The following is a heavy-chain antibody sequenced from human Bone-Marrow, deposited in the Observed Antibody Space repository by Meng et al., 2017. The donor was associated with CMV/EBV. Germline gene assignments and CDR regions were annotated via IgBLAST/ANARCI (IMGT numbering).Heavy chain of an antibody. CDR1: GGSFSGYY. J-gene: IGHJ4*02. CDR2: IKPDGSEM. D-gene: IGHD4-11*01. CDR3: ARDLTTIPGQNY. V-gene: IGHV3-7*01. Sequence: ETLSLTCAVYGGSFSGYYWSWIRQPPGKGLEWVANIKPDGSEMYYLDSMKGRFTISRDNAKNSLYLQINSLRAEDTAVYYCARDLTTIPGQNYWGQGPLVTVAS.